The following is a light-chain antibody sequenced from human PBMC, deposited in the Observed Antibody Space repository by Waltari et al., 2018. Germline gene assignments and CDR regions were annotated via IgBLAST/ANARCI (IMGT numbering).Light chain of an antibody. V-gene: IGKV1-39*01. Sequence: DIQMTQSPPSLSASVGDRITITCRASQNIGTSLNWYQQKSAEPPKLLIYAASTLHSGAPSRFSGSGSGTDFTLSISSLQPEDFATYYCQDSNSTLSYTFGPGTRVDV. CDR3: QDSNSTLSYT. J-gene: IGKJ3*01. CDR1: QNIGTS. CDR2: AAS.